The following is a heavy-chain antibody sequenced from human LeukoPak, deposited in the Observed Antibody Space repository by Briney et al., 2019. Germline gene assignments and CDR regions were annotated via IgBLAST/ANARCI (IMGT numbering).Heavy chain of an antibody. J-gene: IGHJ6*02. CDR3: ASRRSSGAFRYYYYYGMDV. D-gene: IGHD3-22*01. V-gene: IGHV4-4*07. Sequence: SEILSLTCTVSGGSISSYYWSWIRQPAGKGLEWIGRIYTSGSTNYNPSLKSRVTMSVGTSKNQFSLKLSSVTAADTAVYYCASRRSSGAFRYYYYYGMDVWGQGTTVTVSS. CDR2: IYTSGST. CDR1: GGSISSYY.